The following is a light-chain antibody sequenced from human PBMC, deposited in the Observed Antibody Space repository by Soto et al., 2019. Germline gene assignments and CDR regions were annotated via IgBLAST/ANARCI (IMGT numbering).Light chain of an antibody. J-gene: IGLJ3*02. V-gene: IGLV2-23*01. CDR1: ISDVGSYNL. Sequence: QSALTQPASVSGSPGQSITISCTGTISDVGSYNLVSWYQQHPGKAPKLMIYEGSKRPSGVSNRFSGSKSGNTASLTISGLQAEDEADYYCCSYAGSSTLVFGGGTKLIVL. CDR2: EGS. CDR3: CSYAGSSTLV.